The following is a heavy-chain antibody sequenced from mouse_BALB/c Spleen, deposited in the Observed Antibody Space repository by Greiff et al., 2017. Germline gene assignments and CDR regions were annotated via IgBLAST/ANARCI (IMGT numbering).Heavy chain of an antibody. D-gene: IGHD2-14*01. CDR2: ISSGSSTI. CDR1: GFTFSSFG. J-gene: IGHJ4*01. CDR3: ARMRYDPMDY. Sequence: EVQLVESGGGLVQPGGSRKLSCAASGFTFSSFGMHWVRQAPEKGLEWVAYISSGSSTIYYADTVKGRFTISRDNPKNTLFLQMTSLRSEDTAMYYCARMRYDPMDYWGQGTSVTVSS. V-gene: IGHV5-17*02.